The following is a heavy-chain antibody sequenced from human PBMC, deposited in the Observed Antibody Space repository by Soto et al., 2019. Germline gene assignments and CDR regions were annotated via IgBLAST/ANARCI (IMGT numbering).Heavy chain of an antibody. V-gene: IGHV3-30-3*01. Sequence: GGSLRLSCAASGFTFSSYAMHWVRQSPGKGLEWVAVISYDGSNKYYADSVKGRFTISRDNSKNTLYVQMNSLRAEDTAVYYCARGTNYSGNSDGGYWGQGTLVTVSS. J-gene: IGHJ4*02. CDR1: GFTFSSYA. CDR3: ARGTNYSGNSDGGY. CDR2: ISYDGSNK. D-gene: IGHD4-4*01.